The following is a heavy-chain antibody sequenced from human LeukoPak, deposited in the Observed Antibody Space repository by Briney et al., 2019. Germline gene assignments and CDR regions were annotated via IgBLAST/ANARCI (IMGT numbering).Heavy chain of an antibody. Sequence: GASVKVSCKASGGTSSSDAISWVRQATGQGLEWMGGIIPIFGTANYAQKFQGRVTITADESTSTAYMELSSLRSEDTAVYYCAVAARHGLYFDYWGQGTLVTVSS. CDR1: GGTSSSDA. D-gene: IGHD6-6*01. V-gene: IGHV1-69*13. CDR3: AVAARHGLYFDY. CDR2: IIPIFGTA. J-gene: IGHJ4*02.